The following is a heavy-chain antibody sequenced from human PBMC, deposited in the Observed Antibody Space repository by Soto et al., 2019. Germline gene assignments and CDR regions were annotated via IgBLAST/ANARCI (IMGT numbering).Heavy chain of an antibody. J-gene: IGHJ4*02. CDR3: AKDIWDIVVVPAALHFDY. CDR1: GFTFSSYA. V-gene: IGHV3-23*01. D-gene: IGHD2-2*01. Sequence: PVGSLRLSCAASGFTFSSYAMSWVRQAPGKGLEWVSAISGSGGSTYYADSVKGRFTISRDNSKSTLYLQMNSLRAEDTAVYYCAKDIWDIVVVPAALHFDYWGQGTLVTVSS. CDR2: ISGSGGST.